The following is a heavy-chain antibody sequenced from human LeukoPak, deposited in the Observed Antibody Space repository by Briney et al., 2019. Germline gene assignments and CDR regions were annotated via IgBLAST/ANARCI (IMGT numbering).Heavy chain of an antibody. CDR3: AELGITMIGGV. Sequence: GGSLRLSCAASGFTFSSYGMSWVRQAPGKGLEWVSAISGSGSTIYYADSVKGRFTISRDNAKNSLYLQMNSLRAEDTAVYYCAELGITMIGGVWGKGTTVTISS. CDR1: GFTFSSYG. CDR2: ISGSGSTI. D-gene: IGHD3-10*02. J-gene: IGHJ6*04. V-gene: IGHV3-48*04.